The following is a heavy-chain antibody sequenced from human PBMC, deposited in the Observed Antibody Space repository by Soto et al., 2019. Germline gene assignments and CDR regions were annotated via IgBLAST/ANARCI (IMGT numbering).Heavy chain of an antibody. CDR2: ITSSGNNT. V-gene: IGHV3-23*01. J-gene: IGHJ4*02. Sequence: GGSLRLSCAASGFTFSSSAMNWVRQTPGKGLEWVSGITSSGNNTYYAASVKGRFTISRENTNNMLYLQMNSLRAEDMAVYYCAKGSFWGQGTLVTVSS. CDR3: AKGSF. D-gene: IGHD6-19*01. CDR1: GFTFSSSA.